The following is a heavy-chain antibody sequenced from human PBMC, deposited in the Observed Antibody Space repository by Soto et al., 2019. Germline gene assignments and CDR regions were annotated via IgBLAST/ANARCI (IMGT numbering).Heavy chain of an antibody. D-gene: IGHD6-13*01. V-gene: IGHV3-30*18. CDR1: GFTFSSYG. J-gene: IGHJ6*02. CDR2: ISYDGSNK. Sequence: PGGSLRVSCAASGFTFSSYGMHWVRQAPGKGLEWVAVISYDGSNKYYADSVKGRFTISRDNSKNTLYLQMNSLRAEDTAVYYCAKVGVQQRIYYHGMDVWGQGTTVTVSS. CDR3: AKVGVQQRIYYHGMDV.